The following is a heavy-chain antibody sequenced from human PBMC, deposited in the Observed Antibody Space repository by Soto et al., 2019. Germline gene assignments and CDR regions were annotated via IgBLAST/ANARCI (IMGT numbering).Heavy chain of an antibody. J-gene: IGHJ5*02. CDR1: GGSISSSNW. D-gene: IGHD3-10*01. Sequence: QVQLQESGPGLVKPSGTLSLTCAVSGGSISSSNWWSWVRQPPGKGLEWIGEIYHSGSTNYNPSLKSRGTIAVDKSKNQFSLKLSSVTAADTAVYYCARDYMVRGVMRWFDPWGQGTLVTVSS. V-gene: IGHV4-4*02. CDR3: ARDYMVRGVMRWFDP. CDR2: IYHSGST.